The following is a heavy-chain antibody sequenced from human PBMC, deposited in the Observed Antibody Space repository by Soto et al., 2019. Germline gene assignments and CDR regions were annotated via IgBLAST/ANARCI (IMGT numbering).Heavy chain of an antibody. J-gene: IGHJ6*02. CDR1: GGSFSGYY. V-gene: IGHV4-34*01. Sequence: QVQLQQWGAGLLKPSETLSLTCAVYGGSFSGYYWSWIRQPPGKGLEWIGEINHSGSTNYNPSLNSRVTISVDSSREPCALKLSSVTPADTAVYYCARGRGLYYYGSGSYFRGYYGMDVWGQGTTVTVSS. D-gene: IGHD3-10*01. CDR3: ARGRGLYYYGSGSYFRGYYGMDV. CDR2: INHSGST.